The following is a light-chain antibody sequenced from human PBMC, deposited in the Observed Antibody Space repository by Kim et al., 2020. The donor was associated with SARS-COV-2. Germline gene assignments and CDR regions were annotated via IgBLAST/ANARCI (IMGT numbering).Light chain of an antibody. CDR3: QQRSNWPRT. CDR1: QSVSNY. V-gene: IGKV3-11*01. Sequence: SPGERATLSCRASQSVSNYLAWYQQKPGQAPRLLIYDTFNRTSGIPARFSGSRSGTDFTLTISSLEPEDFAVYYCQQRSNWPRTFGQGTRVEIK. CDR2: DTF. J-gene: IGKJ1*01.